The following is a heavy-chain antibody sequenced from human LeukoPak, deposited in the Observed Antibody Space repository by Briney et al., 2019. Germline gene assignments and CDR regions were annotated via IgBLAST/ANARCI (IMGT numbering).Heavy chain of an antibody. Sequence: GESLKISCKGSGSRFTSYWIGWVRQLPGKGLEWMGIIYPGDSDTRYSPSFQGQVTISADKSISTAYLQWSSLKASDTAMYYCARHLDYCSGGSCYRSFDYWGQGTLVTVSS. CDR3: ARHLDYCSGGSCYRSFDY. CDR2: IYPGDSDT. CDR1: GSRFTSYW. V-gene: IGHV5-51*01. J-gene: IGHJ4*02. D-gene: IGHD2-15*01.